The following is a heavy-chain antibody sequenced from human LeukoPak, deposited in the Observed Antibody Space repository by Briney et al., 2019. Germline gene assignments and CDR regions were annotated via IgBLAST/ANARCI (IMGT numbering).Heavy chain of an antibody. CDR3: ARDGGSGYFDY. J-gene: IGHJ4*02. CDR2: ITPIFGIA. Sequence: SVKVSCKASGGTFSSYAISWVRQAPGQGLEWMGRITPIFGIANYAQKFQGRVTITADKSTSTAYMELSSLRSEDTAVYYCARDGGSGYFDYWGQGTLVTVSS. D-gene: IGHD3-10*01. V-gene: IGHV1-69*04. CDR1: GGTFSSYA.